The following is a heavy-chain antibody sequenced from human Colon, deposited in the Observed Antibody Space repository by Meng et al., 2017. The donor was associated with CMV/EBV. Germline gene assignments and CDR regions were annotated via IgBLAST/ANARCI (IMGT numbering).Heavy chain of an antibody. D-gene: IGHD1-26*01. CDR3: ARGQGIVGVEWGAFDI. J-gene: IGHJ3*02. CDR1: GGTFSSYA. Sequence: SVKVSCKASGGTFSSYAISWVRQAPGQGLEWMGGIIPIFGTANYAQKFQGRVTITTDESTSTAYMELSSLRSEDTAVYYCARGQGIVGVEWGAFDIWGQGTMVTVSS. V-gene: IGHV1-69*05. CDR2: IIPIFGTA.